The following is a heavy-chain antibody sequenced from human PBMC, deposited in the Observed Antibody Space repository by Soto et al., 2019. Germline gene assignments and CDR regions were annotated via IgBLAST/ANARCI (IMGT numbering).Heavy chain of an antibody. Sequence: EVQLLESGGGLLQPGGSLRLSCAESGFTFSSYAMSWVRQAPGKGLEWVSAISGSGGSTYYADSVKGRFTISRGNSKNTLYLQMNSLRAEDTAVYYCATHYCSSTSCYLSGGATDYWGQGPLVTVS. J-gene: IGHJ4*02. CDR2: ISGSGGST. CDR1: GFTFSSYA. V-gene: IGHV3-23*01. D-gene: IGHD2-2*01. CDR3: ATHYCSSTSCYLSGGATDY.